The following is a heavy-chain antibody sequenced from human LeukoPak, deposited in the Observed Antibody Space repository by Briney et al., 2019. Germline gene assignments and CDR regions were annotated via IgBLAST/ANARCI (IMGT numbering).Heavy chain of an antibody. CDR2: VYYSAST. CDR3: ARGIMTTVPTFDY. V-gene: IGHV4-59*01. D-gene: IGHD4-17*01. Sequence: SETLSLTCTVSGGSINGYYWSWMRQPPGKGLEWIGYVYYSASTNYNPSLKSRVTISVDTSKKQFSLRLSSVTAAETAVYYCARGIMTTVPTFDYWGQGTQVTPST. CDR1: GGSINGYY. J-gene: IGHJ4*02.